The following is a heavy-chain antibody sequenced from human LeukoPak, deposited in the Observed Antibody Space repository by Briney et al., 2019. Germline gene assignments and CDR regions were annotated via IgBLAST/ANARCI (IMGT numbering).Heavy chain of an antibody. D-gene: IGHD2/OR15-2a*01. J-gene: IGHJ4*02. CDR3: AIQSTRPDPFDY. Sequence: GESLQISCQGSGYSFTSYWIGWVRQMPGKGLEWMGIIYPGDPDTRYSPSFQGQVTISADKSISTAYLQWSSLKASDTAMYYCAIQSTRPDPFDYWGQGTLVTVSS. V-gene: IGHV5-51*01. CDR1: GYSFTSYW. CDR2: IYPGDPDT.